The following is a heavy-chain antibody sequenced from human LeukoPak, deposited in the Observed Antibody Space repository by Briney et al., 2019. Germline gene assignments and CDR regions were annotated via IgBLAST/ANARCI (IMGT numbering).Heavy chain of an antibody. CDR3: ARANGPLGYSSSWYKWTGGYDAFDI. D-gene: IGHD6-13*01. CDR1: GYTFTDYY. CDR2: INPNSGAT. V-gene: IGHV1-2*02. Sequence: ASVKVSCKASGYTFTDYYMHWVRQAPGQGLEWMGWINPNSGATNYAQKLQGRVTMTTDTSTSTAYMELRSLRSDDTAVYYCARANGPLGYSSSWYKWTGGYDAFDIWGQGTMVTVSS. J-gene: IGHJ3*02.